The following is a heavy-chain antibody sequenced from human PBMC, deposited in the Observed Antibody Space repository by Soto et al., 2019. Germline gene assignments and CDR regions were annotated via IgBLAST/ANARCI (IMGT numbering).Heavy chain of an antibody. CDR1: GLTFCSYA. J-gene: IGHJ6*02. CDR3: ARDDVLLWFGELWYYYYYGMDV. V-gene: IGHV3-30-3*01. CDR2: ISYDGSNK. Sequence: GGSLRLSCAASGLTFCSYAMHWVRKAPGKGLEWVAVISYDGSNKYYADSVKGRFTISRDNSKNTLYLQMNSLRAEDTAVYYCARDDVLLWFGELWYYYYYGMDVWGQGTTVTVSS. D-gene: IGHD3-10*01.